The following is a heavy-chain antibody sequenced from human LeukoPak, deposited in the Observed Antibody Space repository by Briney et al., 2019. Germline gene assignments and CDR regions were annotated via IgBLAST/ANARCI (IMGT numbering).Heavy chain of an antibody. Sequence: GGSLRLSCAASGFTVSSNYMSWVRQAPGKGLEWVSVIYSGGSTYYADSVKGRFTISRDNSKNTLYLQMNSLRAEDTAVYYCARDYATWLVSTKDFDYWGQGTLVTVSS. J-gene: IGHJ4*02. CDR2: IYSGGST. CDR3: ARDYATWLVSTKDFDY. CDR1: GFTVSSNY. V-gene: IGHV3-66*01. D-gene: IGHD6-19*01.